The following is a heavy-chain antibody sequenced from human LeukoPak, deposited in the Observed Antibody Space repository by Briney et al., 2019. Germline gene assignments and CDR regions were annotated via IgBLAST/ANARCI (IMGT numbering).Heavy chain of an antibody. V-gene: IGHV3-48*03. J-gene: IGHJ4*02. CDR2: FSSSGTTT. CDR1: GFTFSSYE. CDR3: ARDRALRGVDY. Sequence: HSGGSLRLSCAVSGFTFSSYEMNWVRQAPGKGLEWVSYFSSSGTTTYFPDSVKGRFTISRDNAKNPLSLQMHSLRTEDTAIYYGARDRALRGVDYWGQGTLVTVSS.